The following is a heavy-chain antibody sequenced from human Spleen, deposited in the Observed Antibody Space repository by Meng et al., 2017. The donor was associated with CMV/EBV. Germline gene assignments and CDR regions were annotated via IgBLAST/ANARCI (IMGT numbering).Heavy chain of an antibody. CDR2: INPNSGGT. V-gene: IGHV1-2*02. CDR3: ARVLVVPAAAFDY. Sequence: ASVKVSCKASGYTFTGYYMHWVRQAPGQGLEWMGWINPNSGGTNYAQKFRGRVTMTRDTSISTAYMELSRLRSDDTAVYYCARVLVVPAAAFDYWGQGTLVTVSS. J-gene: IGHJ4*02. D-gene: IGHD2-2*01. CDR1: GYTFTGYY.